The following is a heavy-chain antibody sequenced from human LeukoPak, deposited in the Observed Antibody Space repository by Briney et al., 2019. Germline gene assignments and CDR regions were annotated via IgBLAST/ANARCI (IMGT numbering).Heavy chain of an antibody. CDR2: MSSGSTYI. J-gene: IGHJ4*02. Sequence: GGSLRLSCAASGFTFGSYSMTWVRQAPGKGLEWVSSMSSGSTYIYYADSVRGRFTISRDNSKNTLYLQMNSLRAEDTAVYYCAKGPYSSRPHYFDYWGQGTLVTVSS. D-gene: IGHD6-13*01. CDR1: GFTFGSYS. CDR3: AKGPYSSRPHYFDY. V-gene: IGHV3-21*04.